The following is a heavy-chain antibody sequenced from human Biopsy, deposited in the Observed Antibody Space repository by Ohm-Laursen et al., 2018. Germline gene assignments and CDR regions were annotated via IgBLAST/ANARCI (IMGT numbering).Heavy chain of an antibody. D-gene: IGHD3-9*01. Sequence: GASVKVSCKAPEGTFSNYGVNWVRQAPGQGLEWLGGNIPILGTGNYAQKFQDRVTVAADPSTSTATMELRSLRSDDTAVYYCATKLTGYFHHWGQGTLVIVSS. CDR1: EGTFSNYG. CDR2: NIPILGTG. J-gene: IGHJ1*01. CDR3: ATKLTGYFHH. V-gene: IGHV1-69*13.